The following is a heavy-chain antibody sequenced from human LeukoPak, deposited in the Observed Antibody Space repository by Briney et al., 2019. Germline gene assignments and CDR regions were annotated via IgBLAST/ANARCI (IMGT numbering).Heavy chain of an antibody. CDR1: GFTFSGYY. D-gene: IGHD2-15*01. CDR2: ISSSSSYT. Sequence: GGSLRLSCAASGFTFSGYYMSWIRQAPGQGLEWVSYISSSSSYTNYADSVKGRFTISRDNAKNSLYLQMNSLRAEDTAVYYCARDGVVVASSAFDIWGQGTMVTVSS. V-gene: IGHV3-11*05. CDR3: ARDGVVVASSAFDI. J-gene: IGHJ3*02.